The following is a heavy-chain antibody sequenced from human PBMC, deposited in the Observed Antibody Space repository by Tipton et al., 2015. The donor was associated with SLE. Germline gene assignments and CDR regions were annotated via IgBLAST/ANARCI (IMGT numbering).Heavy chain of an antibody. CDR2: IYSGGSST. CDR3: ARVGEYAPKD. CDR1: GFTFNSYA. D-gene: IGHD2-2*01. Sequence: GSLRLSCAVSGFTFNSYAMSWVHQAPGKGLEWVSVIYSGGSSTYYADSVKGRFTISGDNSKNTLFLQMNSLRAEDTAVYYCARVGEYAPKDWGQGTLVTVSS. J-gene: IGHJ4*02. V-gene: IGHV3-23*03.